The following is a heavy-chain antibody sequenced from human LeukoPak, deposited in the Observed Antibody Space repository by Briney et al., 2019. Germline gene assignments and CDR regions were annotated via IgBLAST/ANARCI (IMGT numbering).Heavy chain of an antibody. D-gene: IGHD2-15*01. CDR3: ARQRCYGVRCYRSDQYYYMDV. Sequence: SETLSLTCTVSGDSVNDHYWSWIRQPPGKGLEWIGYIYSSVSTNYNPSLKSRVTISIDTSRSQFSLKLSSVTAADTAVYYCARQRCYGVRCYRSDQYYYMDVWGKGTTVTVSS. V-gene: IGHV4-4*09. CDR2: IYSSVST. J-gene: IGHJ6*03. CDR1: GDSVNDHY.